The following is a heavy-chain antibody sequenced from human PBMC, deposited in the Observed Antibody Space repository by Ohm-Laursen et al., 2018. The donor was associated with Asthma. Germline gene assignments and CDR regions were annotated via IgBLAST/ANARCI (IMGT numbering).Heavy chain of an antibody. CDR1: GGSISSYY. V-gene: IGHV4-59*01. J-gene: IGHJ6*02. CDR2: IYYSGST. D-gene: IGHD1-20*01. Sequence: GTLSLTCAVSGGSISSYYWSWIRQPPGKGLEWIGYIYYSGSTNYNPSLKSRVTISVDTSKNQFSLKLSSVTAADTAVYYCARVDTDNFGMDVWGQGTTVTVSS. CDR3: ARVDTDNFGMDV.